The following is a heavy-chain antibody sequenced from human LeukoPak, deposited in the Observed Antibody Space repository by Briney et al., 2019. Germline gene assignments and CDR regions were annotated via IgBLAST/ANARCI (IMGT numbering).Heavy chain of an antibody. CDR3: ARGLYYYDSSGYGMDV. CDR1: GYTFTSYY. CDR2: INPSGGST. Sequence: GASVKVSCKASGYTFTSYYMHWVRQAPGQGLEWMGIINPSGGSTSYAQKFQGRVTMTRDTSTSTVYMELSSLRSEDTAVYYCARGLYYYDSSGYGMDVWGQGTTVTVSS. J-gene: IGHJ6*02. V-gene: IGHV1-46*01. D-gene: IGHD3-22*01.